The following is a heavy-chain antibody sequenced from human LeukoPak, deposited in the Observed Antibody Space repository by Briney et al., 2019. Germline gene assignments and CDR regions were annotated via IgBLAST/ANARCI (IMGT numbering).Heavy chain of an antibody. D-gene: IGHD4-17*01. CDR2: IYYSGST. J-gene: IGHJ4*02. V-gene: IGHV4-59*08. CDR3: ARLYRDRYFDY. CDR1: GRSISSYY. Sequence: PSETLSLTCTVSGRSISSYYWSWIRQPPGKGLEWIGYIYYSGSTNYNPSLKSRVTISVDTSKNQFSLKLSSVTATDTAVYYCARLYRDRYFDYWGQGTLVTVSS.